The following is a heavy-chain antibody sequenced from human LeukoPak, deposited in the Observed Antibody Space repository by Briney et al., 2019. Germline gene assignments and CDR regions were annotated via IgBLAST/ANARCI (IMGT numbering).Heavy chain of an antibody. Sequence: GGSLRLSCAASGFIFSSYEMSWVRQAPGKGLEWVSYISRSSSNIYYADSVKGRFTISRDNAKNSLYLQMNSLRAEDTAVYYCAKRTGKGYGYPDYWGQGTLVTVSS. D-gene: IGHD5-18*01. V-gene: IGHV3-48*03. CDR3: AKRTGKGYGYPDY. CDR2: ISRSSSNI. J-gene: IGHJ4*02. CDR1: GFIFSSYE.